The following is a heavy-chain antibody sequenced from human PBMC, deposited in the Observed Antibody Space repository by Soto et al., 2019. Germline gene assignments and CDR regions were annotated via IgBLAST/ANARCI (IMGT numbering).Heavy chain of an antibody. CDR1: GFTFSSYA. D-gene: IGHD3-22*01. V-gene: IGHV3-23*01. J-gene: IGHJ5*02. CDR2: ISGSGGST. Sequence: PGGSLRLSCAASGFTFSSYAMSWVRQAPGKGLEWVSAISGSGGSTYYADSVKGRFTISRDNSKNTLYLQMNSLRAEDTAVYYCAKDRDSSGYPNWFDPWGQGTLVTVSS. CDR3: AKDRDSSGYPNWFDP.